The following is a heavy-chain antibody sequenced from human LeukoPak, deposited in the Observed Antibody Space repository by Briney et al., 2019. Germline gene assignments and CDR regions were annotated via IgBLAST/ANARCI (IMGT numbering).Heavy chain of an antibody. CDR2: ISGSSSYI. D-gene: IGHD2-8*01. CDR1: GFTFSSYG. V-gene: IGHV3-21*01. J-gene: IGHJ2*01. CDR3: AGSCTKGVCYGDWYFDL. Sequence: PGGSLRLSCAASGFTFSSYGMSWVRQAPGKGLEWVSAISGSSSYIHYADSVKGRFTISRDNAKKSLYLQMNSLRAEDTAVYYCAGSCTKGVCYGDWYFDLWGRGTPVTVSS.